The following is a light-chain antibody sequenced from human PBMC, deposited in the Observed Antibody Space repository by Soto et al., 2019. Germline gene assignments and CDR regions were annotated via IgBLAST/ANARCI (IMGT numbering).Light chain of an antibody. Sequence: QSALTQPASVSGSPGQSITISCTGTGSDVGGYNYVSWYQQHPGKVPRLIIYEVSNRPAGISYRFSGSKSDNTASLTISGLQAEDEADYYCSSYTSSTTYVFGSGPKLTVL. V-gene: IGLV2-14*01. CDR3: SSYTSSTTYV. J-gene: IGLJ1*01. CDR2: EVS. CDR1: GSDVGGYNY.